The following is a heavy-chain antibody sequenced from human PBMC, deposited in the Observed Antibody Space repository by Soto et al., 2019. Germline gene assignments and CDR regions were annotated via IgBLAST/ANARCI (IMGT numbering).Heavy chain of an antibody. J-gene: IGHJ4*02. CDR2: INAGNGNT. Sequence: ASVKVSCKASGYTFTSYAMHWVRQAPGQRLEWMGWINAGNGNTKYSQKFQGRVTITRDTSASTAYMGLSSLGSEDTAVYYCARGNRGNYFDYWGQGTLVTVSS. CDR3: ARGNRGNYFDY. CDR1: GYTFTSYA. V-gene: IGHV1-3*01. D-gene: IGHD3-16*01.